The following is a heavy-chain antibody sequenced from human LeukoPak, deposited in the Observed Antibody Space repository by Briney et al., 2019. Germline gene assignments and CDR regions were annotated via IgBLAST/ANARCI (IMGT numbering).Heavy chain of an antibody. CDR1: GYTFTSYD. Sequence: ASVKVSCKASGYTFTSYDINWVRQATGQGLEWMGWMNPNSGNTGYAQKFQGRVTMTRNTSISTAYMELSSLRSEDTAVHYCARVYYDILTGYLPYYYYYYMDVWGKGTTVTISS. D-gene: IGHD3-9*01. CDR3: ARVYYDILTGYLPYYYYYYMDV. CDR2: MNPNSGNT. J-gene: IGHJ6*03. V-gene: IGHV1-8*01.